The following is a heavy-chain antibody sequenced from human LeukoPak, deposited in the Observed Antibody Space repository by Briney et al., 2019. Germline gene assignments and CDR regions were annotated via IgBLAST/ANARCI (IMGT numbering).Heavy chain of an antibody. V-gene: IGHV3-33*01. J-gene: IGHJ4*02. CDR3: ARVSHYGSGYYYTLAY. D-gene: IGHD3-10*01. CDR1: GFIFSNYG. Sequence: PGGSLRLSCAASGFIFSNYGMHWVRQAPGKGLEWVAGIWYDGYNKFYADSAKGRFTISRVNSKNTLYLQMSSLRAEDTALYYCARVSHYGSGYYYTLAYWGQGTLVTVSS. CDR2: IWYDGYNK.